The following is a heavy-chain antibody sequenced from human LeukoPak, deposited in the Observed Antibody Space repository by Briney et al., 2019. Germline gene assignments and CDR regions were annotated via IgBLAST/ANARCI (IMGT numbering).Heavy chain of an antibody. CDR2: IRYDGSNK. Sequence: GGSLRLSCAASGFTFSSYGMHWVRQAPGKGLEWVAFIRYDGSNKYYADSVKGRFTISRDNSKNTLYLQMNSLRAEDTAVYYCARDGRQWELLKHGRFDPWGQGTLVTVSS. CDR1: GFTFSSYG. CDR3: ARDGRQWELLKHGRFDP. V-gene: IGHV3-30*02. D-gene: IGHD1-26*01. J-gene: IGHJ5*02.